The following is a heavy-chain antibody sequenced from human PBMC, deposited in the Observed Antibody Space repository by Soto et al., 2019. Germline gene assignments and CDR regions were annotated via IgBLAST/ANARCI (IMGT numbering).Heavy chain of an antibody. D-gene: IGHD3-22*01. CDR3: ARDRYDSSGYYY. CDR1: GGSISSYY. J-gene: IGHJ4*02. CDR2: IYYSGRT. Sequence: QVQLQESGPGLVKPSETLSLTCTVSGGSISSYYWSWIRQPPGKGLEWIGYIYYSGRTNYNPSLKSRVTISVDTAQNQFSLKLSSVTAADTAVDYCARDRYDSSGYYYWGQGTLVTFSA. V-gene: IGHV4-59*01.